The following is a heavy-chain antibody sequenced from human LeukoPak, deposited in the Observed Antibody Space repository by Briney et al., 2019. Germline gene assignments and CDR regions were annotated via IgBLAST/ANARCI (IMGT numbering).Heavy chain of an antibody. D-gene: IGHD6-19*01. Sequence: GGSLRLSCAASGFTFSSYGMHWVRQAPGKGLQWVAVIWSDGNNKYYADSVKGRFTISRDNSKNTLYLQMNSLRAEDTAVYYCAKDRRGGWYNFDYWGQGTLVTVSS. J-gene: IGHJ4*02. CDR3: AKDRRGGWYNFDY. V-gene: IGHV3-30*02. CDR1: GFTFSSYG. CDR2: IWSDGNNK.